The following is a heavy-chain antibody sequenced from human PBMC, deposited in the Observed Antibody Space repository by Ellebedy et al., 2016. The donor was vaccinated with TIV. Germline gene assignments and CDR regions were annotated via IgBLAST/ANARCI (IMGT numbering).Heavy chain of an antibody. CDR1: GGSISSDY. Sequence: SETLSLTXSVSGGSISSDYWSWIRQPPGKGLEWIGYIYNRGRTNYNPSLESRVTISVDTSKNQFSLKLSSVTAADTAVYYCARDRMYYYDSSGSYQYYGMDVWGQGTTVTVSS. V-gene: IGHV4-59*01. CDR2: IYNRGRT. J-gene: IGHJ6*02. D-gene: IGHD3-22*01. CDR3: ARDRMYYYDSSGSYQYYGMDV.